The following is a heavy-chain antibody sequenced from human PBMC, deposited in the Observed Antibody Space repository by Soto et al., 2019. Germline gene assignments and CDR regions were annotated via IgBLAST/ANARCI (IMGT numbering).Heavy chain of an antibody. D-gene: IGHD6-6*01. CDR3: ARYFGAARPGY. CDR1: GGTLRSYT. Sequence: VKVSRKASGGTLRSYTISWVRQAPGQGLEWMGRIIPILGIANYAQKFQGRVTITADKSTSTAYMELSSLRSEDTAVYYCARYFGAARPGYWGQGTLVTVSS. V-gene: IGHV1-69*02. CDR2: IIPILGIA. J-gene: IGHJ4*02.